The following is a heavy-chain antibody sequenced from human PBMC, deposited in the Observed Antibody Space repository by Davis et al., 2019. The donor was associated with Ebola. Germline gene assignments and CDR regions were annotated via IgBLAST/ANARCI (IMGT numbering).Heavy chain of an antibody. CDR3: AKSGLSFGVVKYHYGMDV. CDR2: MNSDGSST. J-gene: IGHJ6*04. CDR1: VITFSSYA. V-gene: IGHV3-74*01. Sequence: GESLKISCAASVITFSSYAMTWVRQAPGKGLVWVSRMNSDGSSTSYAESVKGRFTISRDNAKNTLYLQMNSLRAEDTAVYYCAKSGLSFGVVKYHYGMDVWGKGTTVTVSS. D-gene: IGHD3-3*01.